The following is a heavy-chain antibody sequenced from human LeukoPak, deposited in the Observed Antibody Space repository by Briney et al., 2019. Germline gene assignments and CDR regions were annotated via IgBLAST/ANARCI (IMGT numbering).Heavy chain of an antibody. J-gene: IGHJ6*02. D-gene: IGHD5-12*01. Sequence: SETLSFTCTVSGGSISSGGYYWSWIRQHPGKGLEWIGYIYYSGSTYYNPSLKSRVTISVDTSKNQFSLKLSSVTAADTAVYYCARDRGYSGYGGDYYGMDVWGQGTTVTVSS. CDR3: ARDRGYSGYGGDYYGMDV. CDR2: IYYSGST. CDR1: GGSISSGGYY. V-gene: IGHV4-31*03.